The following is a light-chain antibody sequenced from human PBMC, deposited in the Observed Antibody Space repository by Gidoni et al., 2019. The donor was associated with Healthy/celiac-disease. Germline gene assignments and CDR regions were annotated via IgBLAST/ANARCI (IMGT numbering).Light chain of an antibody. CDR2: AAS. CDR1: QGISSW. CDR3: QQART. Sequence: DNQMTQSPSSVSASVGDRVTITCRAGQGISSWLAWYQQRPGKAPKLLIYAASRLQSGVPARFSGSGSGTYFTLTCSILQPEDFAACCCQQARTFGQGTKVEIK. V-gene: IGKV1D-12*01. J-gene: IGKJ1*01.